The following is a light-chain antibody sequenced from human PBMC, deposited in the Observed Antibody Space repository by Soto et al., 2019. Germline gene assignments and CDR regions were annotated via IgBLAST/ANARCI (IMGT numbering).Light chain of an antibody. Sequence: QSVLTQPASVSGSPGQSITISCTGANSDVGNYNPVSWYQQHPDRAPKLIIYEGSKRPSGVSDRFSGSKSGNTVSLTISGLRAEDEADYYCCSYAGSSTYVFGLGTKVTVL. CDR1: NSDVGNYNP. CDR2: EGS. J-gene: IGLJ1*01. V-gene: IGLV2-23*01. CDR3: CSYAGSSTYV.